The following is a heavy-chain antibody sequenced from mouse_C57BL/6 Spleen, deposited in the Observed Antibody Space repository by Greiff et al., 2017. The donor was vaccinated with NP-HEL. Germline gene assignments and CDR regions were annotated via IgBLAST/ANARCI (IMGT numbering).Heavy chain of an antibody. J-gene: IGHJ2*01. CDR2: ISNGGGST. D-gene: IGHD2-4*01. CDR3: ARQEITPYYFDY. CDR1: GFTFSDYY. Sequence: EVKLMESGGGLVQPGGSLKLSCAASGFTFSDYYMYWVRQTPEKRLEWVAYISNGGGSTYYPDTVKGPFTISRDNAKNTLYLQMSRLKSEDTAMYDCARQEITPYYFDYWGQGTTLTVSS. V-gene: IGHV5-12*01.